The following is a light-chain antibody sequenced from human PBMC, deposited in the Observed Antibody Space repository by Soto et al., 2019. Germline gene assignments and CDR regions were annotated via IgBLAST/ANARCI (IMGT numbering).Light chain of an antibody. CDR3: QQYNSYSAWT. Sequence: DIQMTQSPSTLSASVGDRVTITCRASQSISSWLAWYQQKPGKAPKLLIYKASSFESGVPSRFSGSGSGTEFTLTISSLQPDDFAPYYCQQYNSYSAWTFGQGTKVEIK. CDR2: KAS. J-gene: IGKJ1*01. V-gene: IGKV1-5*03. CDR1: QSISSW.